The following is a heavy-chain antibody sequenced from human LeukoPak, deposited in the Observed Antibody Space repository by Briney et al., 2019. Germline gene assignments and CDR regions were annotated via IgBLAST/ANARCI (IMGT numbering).Heavy chain of an antibody. Sequence: PSETLSLTCTVSGGSISSSSYYWGWIRQPPGKGLEWIGSIYYSGSTYYNPSLKSRVTISVDTSKNQFSLKLSSVTAADTAVYYCARGDRDILTEDYWGQGTLVTVSS. D-gene: IGHD3-9*01. CDR3: ARGDRDILTEDY. J-gene: IGHJ4*02. V-gene: IGHV4-39*07. CDR1: GGSISSSSYY. CDR2: IYYSGST.